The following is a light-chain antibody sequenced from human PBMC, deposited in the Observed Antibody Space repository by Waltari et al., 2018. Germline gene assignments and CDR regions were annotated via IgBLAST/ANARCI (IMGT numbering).Light chain of an antibody. J-gene: IGKJ5*01. CDR1: QSVHNY. CDR2: NAL. V-gene: IGKV3-11*01. CDR3: RQRGNWIT. Sequence: EIVLTQSPGTLSLSPGDRATLSCRASQSVHNYLAWYQQKPGQAPRLLIYNALHRATGIPARFSGSGSGTDFTLTISRLQPEDFGVYYCRQRGNWITFGQGTRLEIK.